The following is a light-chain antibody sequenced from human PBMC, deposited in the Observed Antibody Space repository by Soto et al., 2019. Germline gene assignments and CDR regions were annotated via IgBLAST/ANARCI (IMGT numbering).Light chain of an antibody. CDR2: DTS. CDR1: QSVNSY. J-gene: IGKJ2*01. V-gene: IGKV3-11*01. Sequence: EIVLTQSPATLSLSPGERATLSCRASQSVNSYLAWYQQKCGQAPRLLIYDTSNRATGIPDRFSGSGSGTDFNLTISSLEPEDFAVYYCQQRSSWPTSGQGTRLEIK. CDR3: QQRSSWPT.